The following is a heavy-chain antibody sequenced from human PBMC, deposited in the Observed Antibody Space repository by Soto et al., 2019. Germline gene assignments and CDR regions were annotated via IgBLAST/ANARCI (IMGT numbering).Heavy chain of an antibody. CDR2: INQDGSQE. Sequence: EAQLVESGGGLVQPGGSLRLSCAASGFTFKSYWMSWVRQAPGKGLEWVANINQDGSQEYYAESVKGRFTISRDNANDSVFLQVNSLRDDDSAVYFCTRQTDAVQWLVVPTDYNFDYWGQGTLVTVSS. CDR3: TRQTDAVQWLVVPTDYNFDY. D-gene: IGHD6-19*01. V-gene: IGHV3-7*03. J-gene: IGHJ4*02. CDR1: GFTFKSYW.